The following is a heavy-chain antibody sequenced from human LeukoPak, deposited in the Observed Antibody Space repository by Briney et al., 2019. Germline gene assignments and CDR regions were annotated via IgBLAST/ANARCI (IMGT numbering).Heavy chain of an antibody. CDR3: AREAVAGNWFDP. Sequence: PSQTLSLTCTVSGGSISSGSYYWSWIRQPAGKGLEWIGRIYTSGSTNYNPSLKSRVTISVDTSKNQFSLKLSSVTAADTAVYYCAREAVAGNWFDPWGQGTLVTVSS. V-gene: IGHV4-61*02. CDR2: IYTSGST. J-gene: IGHJ5*02. CDR1: GGSISSGSYY. D-gene: IGHD6-19*01.